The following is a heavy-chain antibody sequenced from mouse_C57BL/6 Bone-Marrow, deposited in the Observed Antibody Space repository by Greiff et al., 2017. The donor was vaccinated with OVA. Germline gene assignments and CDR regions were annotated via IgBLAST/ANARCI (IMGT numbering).Heavy chain of an antibody. V-gene: IGHV1-63*01. Sequence: VKVVESGAELVRPGTSVKMSCKASGSTFTNYWIGWAKQRPGHGLEWIGDIYPGGGSTNYNEKFKGKATLTADKSSSTAYMQFSILTSEYSAIYYCARFVSRGAMDYWGQGTSVTVSS. CDR1: GSTFTNYW. D-gene: IGHD1-1*01. CDR3: ARFVSRGAMDY. CDR2: IYPGGGST. J-gene: IGHJ4*01.